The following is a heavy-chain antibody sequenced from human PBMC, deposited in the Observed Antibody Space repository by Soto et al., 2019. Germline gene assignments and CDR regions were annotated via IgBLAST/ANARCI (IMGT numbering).Heavy chain of an antibody. Sequence: AGGSLRLSFAASGFTFSSYPLSWVRPAPGKGLDWVSAISGTGGTTYYADSVKGRFTIPRDNSRNTLHLQMNSLRAEDTAIYYCAKFFVETGGSSGWPRSFHFLGQGNLVTVSS. D-gene: IGHD6-25*01. CDR3: AKFFVETGGSSGWPRSFHF. V-gene: IGHV3-23*01. CDR2: ISGTGGTT. CDR1: GFTFSSYP. J-gene: IGHJ4*02.